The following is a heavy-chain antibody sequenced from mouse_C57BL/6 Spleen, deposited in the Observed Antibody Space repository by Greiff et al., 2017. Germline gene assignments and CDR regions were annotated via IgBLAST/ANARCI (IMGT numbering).Heavy chain of an antibody. D-gene: IGHD1-1*01. J-gene: IGHJ4*01. Sequence: VQLQQPGAELVKPGASVKLSCKASGYTFTSYWMHWVKQRPGRGLEWIGRIDPNSGGTKYNEKFKSKATLTVDKPSSTAYMQLSSPTSEDSAVYYCAQGVVADYYAMDYWGQGTSVTVSS. CDR2: IDPNSGGT. CDR1: GYTFTSYW. CDR3: AQGVVADYYAMDY. V-gene: IGHV1-72*01.